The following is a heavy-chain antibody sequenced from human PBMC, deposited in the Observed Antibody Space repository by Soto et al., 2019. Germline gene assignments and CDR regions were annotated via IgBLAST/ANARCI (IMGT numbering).Heavy chain of an antibody. CDR3: SRETLCFGESPQS. V-gene: IGHV3-74*01. J-gene: IGHJ4*02. CDR1: GFTFGSYW. CDR2: INGDGSIT. Sequence: EVQLVESGGGSVQPGGSLRLSCGTSGFTFGSYWLDWVRQAPGKGLVWVSRINGDGSITTYADSVKGRFTISRDHPANTLHLHMNDLRADDAGFYYCSRETLCFGESPQSGGQGALVTVSS. D-gene: IGHD3-10*01.